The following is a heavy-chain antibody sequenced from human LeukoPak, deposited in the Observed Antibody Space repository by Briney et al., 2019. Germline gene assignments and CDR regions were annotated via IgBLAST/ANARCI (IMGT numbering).Heavy chain of an antibody. Sequence: AGGSLRLSCAASGFTFSSYDMTWVRQAPGRGLEWVSGILGGAGSTYYADSVKGRFTISRDNSKNTLYLQMNSLRAEDTAVYYCAHGTVYQLDYWGQGTLVTVSS. CDR3: AHGTVYQLDY. J-gene: IGHJ4*02. V-gene: IGHV3-23*01. D-gene: IGHD2-2*01. CDR1: GFTFSSYD. CDR2: ILGGAGST.